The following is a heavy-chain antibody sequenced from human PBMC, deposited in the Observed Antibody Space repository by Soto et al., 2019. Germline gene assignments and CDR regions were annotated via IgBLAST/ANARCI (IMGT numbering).Heavy chain of an antibody. CDR2: INTNNGST. CDR1: GYSFTNYG. V-gene: IGHV1-18*04. Sequence: PEASVKVSCKASGYSFTNYGITWVRQAPGQGLEWMGWINTNNGSTNYHPTLQDRVTLTRDTYTNTAYMELTTLTSDDTAFYYCARGVSAGVDYWGQGTLVTVSS. J-gene: IGHJ4*02. CDR3: ARGVSAGVDY. D-gene: IGHD1-26*01.